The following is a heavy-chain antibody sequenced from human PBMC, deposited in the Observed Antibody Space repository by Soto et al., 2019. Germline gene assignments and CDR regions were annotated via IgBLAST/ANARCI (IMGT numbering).Heavy chain of an antibody. CDR1: GGSVSNSNYY. CDR3: ASLTYYYGSRPMDV. J-gene: IGHJ6*02. Sequence: SETLSLTCTVSGGSVSNSNYYWSWIRQHPGKGLEWIGYIFYSGSTFYNPSLRSRVTISVDTSKNQFSLKLSSVTAADTAVYYCASLTYYYGSRPMDVWGQGTTVTVSS. D-gene: IGHD3-10*01. CDR2: IFYSGST. V-gene: IGHV4-31*03.